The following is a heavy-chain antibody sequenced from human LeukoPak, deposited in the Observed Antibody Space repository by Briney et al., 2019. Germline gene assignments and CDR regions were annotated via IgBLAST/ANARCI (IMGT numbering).Heavy chain of an antibody. CDR1: GYTFTGYY. CDR2: INPNSGGT. J-gene: IGHJ4*02. D-gene: IGHD3-10*01. V-gene: IGHV1-2*02. CDR3: ARDGRASLYGSGSNFDY. Sequence: GASVKVSCKASGYTFTGYYMHWVRQAPGQGLEWMGWINPNSGGTNYAQKFQGRVTMTRDTSISTAYMELSRLRSDDTAVYYCARDGRASLYGSGSNFDYWGQGTLVTVSS.